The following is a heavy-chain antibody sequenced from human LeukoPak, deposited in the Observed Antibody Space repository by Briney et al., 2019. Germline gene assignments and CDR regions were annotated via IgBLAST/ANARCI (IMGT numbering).Heavy chain of an antibody. Sequence: QAGGSLRLSCAASGFTFSSYWMHWVRQAPGKGLVWVSRIKSDGSSTSYADSVKGRFTTSRDNAKNTQYLQMNSLRDEDTAAYYCATTEMIGVRFDPWGQGTLVTVSS. CDR2: IKSDGSST. J-gene: IGHJ5*02. D-gene: IGHD2-21*01. V-gene: IGHV3-74*01. CDR1: GFTFSSYW. CDR3: ATTEMIGVRFDP.